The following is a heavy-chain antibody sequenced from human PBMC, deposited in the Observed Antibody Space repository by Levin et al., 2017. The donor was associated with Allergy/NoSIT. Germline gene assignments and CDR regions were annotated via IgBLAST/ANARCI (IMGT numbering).Heavy chain of an antibody. CDR2: IYAGDSDT. CDR3: AKLRRTELRYDAFDV. CDR1: GYSFSTYW. J-gene: IGHJ3*01. V-gene: IGHV5-51*01. D-gene: IGHD2-15*01. Sequence: RGESLKISCKGSGYSFSTYWIGWVRQKPGKGLEWMGIIYAGDSDTRYSPSFQGQVTISVDKSISTAYLQWSSLKASDSGMCYCAKLRRTELRYDAFDVWGQGTKVTVS.